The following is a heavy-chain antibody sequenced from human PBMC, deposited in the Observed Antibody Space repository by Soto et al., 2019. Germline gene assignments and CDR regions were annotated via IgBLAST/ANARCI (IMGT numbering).Heavy chain of an antibody. J-gene: IGHJ4*02. V-gene: IGHV1-3*01. D-gene: IGHD3-16*01. Sequence: QAQLVQSGAEVKKPGASVKVSCKASGYTFTTYAVRWLRQAPGQRLEWMGWINAGNGDTSYSKKIKGRVTMTTDTSASTAYTAMSSHRSEDAAVYYGARDDSHDSSANSFDQWGQGPLVTVSP. CDR1: GYTFTTYA. CDR3: ARDDSHDSSANSFDQ. CDR2: INAGNGDT.